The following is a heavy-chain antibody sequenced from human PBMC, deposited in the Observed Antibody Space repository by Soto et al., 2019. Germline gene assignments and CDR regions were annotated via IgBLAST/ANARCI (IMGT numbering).Heavy chain of an antibody. Sequence: ASVKVSCKASGYTFTSYYMHWVRQAPGQGLEWMGIINPSGGSTSYAQKFQGRVTMTRDTSTSTVYMELSSLRSEDTAVYYCAREDCGGDCYLLYYYYYGMDVWGQGTTVTVSS. CDR2: INPSGGST. J-gene: IGHJ6*02. CDR1: GYTFTSYY. V-gene: IGHV1-46*01. CDR3: AREDCGGDCYLLYYYYYGMDV. D-gene: IGHD2-21*02.